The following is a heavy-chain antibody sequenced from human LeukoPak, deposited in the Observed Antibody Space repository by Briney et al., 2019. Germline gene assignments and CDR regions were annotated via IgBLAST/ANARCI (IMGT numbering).Heavy chain of an antibody. V-gene: IGHV1-2*06. CDR2: INPHSGGT. D-gene: IGHD3-16*01. Sequence: ASVKVSCKASGYTFTDYHMHWVRQAPGQGLEWMGRINPHSGGTKYAQKFQGRVTMTRDTSINTAYMELSRLRSDDTAVYYCARGFGGATNYWGQGALVTVSS. J-gene: IGHJ4*02. CDR3: ARGFGGATNY. CDR1: GYTFTDYH.